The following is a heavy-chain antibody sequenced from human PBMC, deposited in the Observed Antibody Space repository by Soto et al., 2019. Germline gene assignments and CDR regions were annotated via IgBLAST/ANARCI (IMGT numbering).Heavy chain of an antibody. J-gene: IGHJ5*02. D-gene: IGHD2-15*01. Sequence: SVKVSCKASGGTFSSYAISWVRQAPGQGLEWMGGIIPIFGTANYAQKFQGRVTITADESTSTAYMELSSLRSEDTAVYYCARGYCSGGSCYANWFDPWGQGTLVTVSS. CDR1: GGTFSSYA. CDR2: IIPIFGTA. CDR3: ARGYCSGGSCYANWFDP. V-gene: IGHV1-69*13.